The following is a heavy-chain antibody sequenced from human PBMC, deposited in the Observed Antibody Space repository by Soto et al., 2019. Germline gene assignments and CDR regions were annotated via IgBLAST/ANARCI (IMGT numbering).Heavy chain of an antibody. V-gene: IGHV3-30*18. CDR3: AKAWGNYDMYFYYYMDV. Sequence: QVQLVESGGGVVQPGRSLRLSCAASGFTFSTYGMHWVRQAPGKGLEWVALISYDGSNIYYADSVKGRFTISRDNSKNTLYLQMNSLGAEDSAVYYCAKAWGNYDMYFYYYMDVWGKGTTVTVSS. J-gene: IGHJ6*03. CDR1: GFTFSTYG. CDR2: ISYDGSNI. D-gene: IGHD4-4*01.